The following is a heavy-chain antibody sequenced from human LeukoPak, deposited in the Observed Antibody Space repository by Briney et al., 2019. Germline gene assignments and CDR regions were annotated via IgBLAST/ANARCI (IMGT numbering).Heavy chain of an antibody. CDR3: AKAVGSISWSFDY. CDR2: MSYDGSDK. J-gene: IGHJ4*02. D-gene: IGHD6-13*01. V-gene: IGHV3-30*18. Sequence: GGSLRLSCATSGFTFSTHGMHWVRQAPGKGLEWVALMSYDGSDKSYADSVKGRFTISRDNSKSTLYLQMDSLRGDDAAVYYCAKAVGSISWSFDYWGQGTLVTVSS. CDR1: GFTFSTHG.